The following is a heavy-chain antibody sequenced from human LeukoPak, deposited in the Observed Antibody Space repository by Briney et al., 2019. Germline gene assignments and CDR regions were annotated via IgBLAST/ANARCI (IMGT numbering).Heavy chain of an antibody. CDR3: ARRLAAAGYLPDY. Sequence: ASVKVSCKASGYTFTNYDINWVRQATGQGLEWMGWMNPNSGNTGYAQKFQGRVTMTRDTSIGTAYMELSSLISQDTAVYYCARRLAAAGYLPDYWGPGTLVTVPS. D-gene: IGHD6-13*01. CDR2: MNPNSGNT. V-gene: IGHV1-8*01. J-gene: IGHJ4*02. CDR1: GYTFTNYD.